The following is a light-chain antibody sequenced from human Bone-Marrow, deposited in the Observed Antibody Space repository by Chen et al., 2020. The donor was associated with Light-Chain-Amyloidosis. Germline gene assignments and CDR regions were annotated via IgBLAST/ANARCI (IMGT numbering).Light chain of an antibody. J-gene: IGKJ2*01. Sequence: EIVLTQSPATLSLSPGERATLSCRASQSITTYLAWYQQKPGQAPRLLIHDASIRATGTPARFSGSGSGTDFILTISSLEPEDFALYFCQQRSHWPPHNFGQGTRLEIK. CDR3: QQRSHWPPHN. CDR1: QSITTY. V-gene: IGKV3-11*01. CDR2: DAS.